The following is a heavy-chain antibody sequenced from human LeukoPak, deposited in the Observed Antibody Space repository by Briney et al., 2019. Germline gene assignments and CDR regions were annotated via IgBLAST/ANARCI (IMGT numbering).Heavy chain of an antibody. CDR3: ARARYGDPNFDY. Sequence: PGGSLRLSCAASGFTFSSYGMHWVRQAPGKGLEWVAFIRYDGINKYYTDSVKGRFTISRDNSKNTLYLQMNSLRAEDTAVYYCARARYGDPNFDYWGQGTLVTVSS. D-gene: IGHD4-17*01. V-gene: IGHV3-30*02. J-gene: IGHJ4*02. CDR2: IRYDGINK. CDR1: GFTFSSYG.